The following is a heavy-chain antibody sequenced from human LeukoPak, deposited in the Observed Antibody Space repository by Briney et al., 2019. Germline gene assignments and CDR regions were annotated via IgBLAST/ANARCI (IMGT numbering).Heavy chain of an antibody. J-gene: IGHJ6*03. Sequence: GGSLRLSCAASGFTFSSYWMSWVRQAPGKGLEWVANIKQGGSEKYYVDSVKGRFTISRDNAKNSLYLQMNSLRAEDTAVYYCARDKTGYSSSWRPLKHGAYMDVWGKGTTVTVSS. CDR2: IKQGGSEK. CDR1: GFTFSSYW. V-gene: IGHV3-7*01. D-gene: IGHD6-13*01. CDR3: ARDKTGYSSSWRPLKHGAYMDV.